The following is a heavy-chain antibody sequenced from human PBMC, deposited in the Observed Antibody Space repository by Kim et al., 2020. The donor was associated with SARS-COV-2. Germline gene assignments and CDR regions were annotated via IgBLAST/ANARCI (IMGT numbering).Heavy chain of an antibody. V-gene: IGHV4-39*01. D-gene: IGHD3-9*01. Sequence: SETLSLTCTVSGGSISSSSYYWGWIRQPPGKGLEWIGIIYYSGSTYYNPSLKSRVTISVDTSKNQFSLKLSSVTAADTAVYYCARHIGVLRYFDWLPDGGYFDYWGQGTLVTVSS. CDR3: ARHIGVLRYFDWLPDGGYFDY. CDR2: IYYSGST. J-gene: IGHJ4*02. CDR1: GGSISSSSYY.